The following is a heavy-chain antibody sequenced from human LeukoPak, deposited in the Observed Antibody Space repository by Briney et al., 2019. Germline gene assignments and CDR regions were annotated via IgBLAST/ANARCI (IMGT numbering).Heavy chain of an antibody. V-gene: IGHV3-23*01. J-gene: IGHJ4*02. D-gene: IGHD6-19*01. CDR2: ITGRSDKT. CDR1: GFNFNKYD. Sequence: PGGSLRLSCAASGFNFNKYDMTWAHQAQGKGLEWVSTITGRSDKTYYTDSVKGRFVTSRDNSKDTLYLQINSLRAEDTALYYCAKGGWLDDLGQGALVTVSS. CDR3: AKGGWLDD.